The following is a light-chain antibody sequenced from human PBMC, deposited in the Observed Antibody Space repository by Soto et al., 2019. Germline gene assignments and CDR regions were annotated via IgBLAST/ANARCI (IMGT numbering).Light chain of an antibody. J-gene: IGLJ2*01. CDR1: SSNIGSNY. CDR2: RNN. Sequence: QSVLTQPPSASGTPGQRVTISCSGSSSNIGSNYVYWYQQLPGTAPKLLIYRNNQRPSGVPDRFSGSKSGTSASLAISGLRSEDEADYYCAAWDDSLNGLFGGGTQLTVL. CDR3: AAWDDSLNGL. V-gene: IGLV1-47*01.